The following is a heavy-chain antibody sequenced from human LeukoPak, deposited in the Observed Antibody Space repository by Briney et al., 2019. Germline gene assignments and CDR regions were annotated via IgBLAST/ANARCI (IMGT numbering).Heavy chain of an antibody. CDR1: GGTFSSYA. Sequence: GSSVKVSCKASGGTFSSYAISWVRQAPGQGLEWMGRIIPILGIANYAQKFQGRVTITADKSTSTAYMELSSLRSEDTAVYYCARDEDSSGYYLWGQRTLVTVSS. CDR2: IIPILGIA. V-gene: IGHV1-69*04. CDR3: ARDEDSSGYYL. J-gene: IGHJ4*02. D-gene: IGHD3-22*01.